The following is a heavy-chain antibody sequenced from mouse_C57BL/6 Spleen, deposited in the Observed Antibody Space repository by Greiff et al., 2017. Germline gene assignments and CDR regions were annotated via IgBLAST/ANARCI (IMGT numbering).Heavy chain of an antibody. Sequence: EVKLQESGPVLVKPGPSVKISCKASGFTFTDYSMHWVKQSHGKSLEWIGLVYPYNGGTRYNQTFKGKATLTVDTSSSTAYMELNSLTSEDSAVYCCASCPYCKEDDFGDWGQGTTLTSAS. J-gene: IGHJ2*01. CDR2: VYPYNGGT. CDR1: GFTFTDYS. D-gene: IGHD2-12*01. CDR3: ASCPYCKEDDFGD. V-gene: IGHV1-36*01.